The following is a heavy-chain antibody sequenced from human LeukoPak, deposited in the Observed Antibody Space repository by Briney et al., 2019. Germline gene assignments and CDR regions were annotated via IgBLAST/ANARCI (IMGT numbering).Heavy chain of an antibody. V-gene: IGHV4-39*01. D-gene: IGHD6-25*01. J-gene: IGHJ6*02. CDR2: IHYTGIT. CDR1: GGSISSSTDY. Sequence: SETLSLTCTVSGGSISSSTDYWGWVRQPPGRGLEWIGRIHYTGITYYNPTLESRLTISVDTSKNQFSLKLSSVTAADTAVFYCVRIAADHPKNYFHYGMDVWGQGTTVTVSS. CDR3: VRIAADHPKNYFHYGMDV.